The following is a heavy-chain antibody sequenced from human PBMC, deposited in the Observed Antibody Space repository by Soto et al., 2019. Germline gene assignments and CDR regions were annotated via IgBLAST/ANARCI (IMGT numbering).Heavy chain of an antibody. D-gene: IGHD7-27*01. Sequence: QLQLVQSGAEVKKPGASVNVSCEASGYTFTGSSIHWVRHAPGQGLEWMGYINPNNGGTIFAQKFQGMVTMTRDTSISTAYMELSRVASDDTAVYYCARDLTGDTNYWGQGTLVTVSS. J-gene: IGHJ4*02. CDR2: INPNNGGT. V-gene: IGHV1-2*02. CDR1: GYTFTGSS. CDR3: ARDLTGDTNY.